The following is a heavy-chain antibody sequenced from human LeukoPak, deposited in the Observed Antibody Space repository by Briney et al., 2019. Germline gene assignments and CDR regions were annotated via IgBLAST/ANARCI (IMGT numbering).Heavy chain of an antibody. CDR2: IKQDGSEK. CDR3: ARDWKVGATFEIQGPVDC. V-gene: IGHV3-7*01. CDR1: GFTFSSYW. Sequence: GGSLRLSCAASGFTFSSYWMSWVRQAPGKGLEWVANIKQDGSEKYYVDSVKGRFTISRDNAKNSLYLQMNSLRAEDTAVYYCARDWKVGATFEIQGPVDCWGQGTLVTVSS. D-gene: IGHD1-26*01. J-gene: IGHJ4*02.